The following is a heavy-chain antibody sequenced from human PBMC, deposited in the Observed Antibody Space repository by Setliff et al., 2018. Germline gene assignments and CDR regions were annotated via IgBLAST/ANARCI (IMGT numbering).Heavy chain of an antibody. J-gene: IGHJ4*02. CDR3: ARMSTSGPHYDY. CDR2: ISPYTGNT. CDR1: GYTFTDFG. V-gene: IGHV1-18*01. D-gene: IGHD2-8*02. Sequence: ASVKVSCKASGYTFTDFGINWVRQAPGQGLEWMGWISPYTGNTYSAQRFQGRVTLTTDTSATTVHMELSSLRSDDTAVYYCARMSTSGPHYDYWGQGTLVTVSS.